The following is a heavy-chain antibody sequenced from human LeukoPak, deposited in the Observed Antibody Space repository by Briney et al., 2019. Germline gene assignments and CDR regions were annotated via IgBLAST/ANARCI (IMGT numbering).Heavy chain of an antibody. V-gene: IGHV1-18*01. Sequence: ASVKVSCKASGYTFRNYGITWVRQAPGQGLEWMGWISPYRGDTEYAQKIQGRVSMTTDTSTSTAYMELRGLRSDDTAVYYCARQVLIVGGRYGMDVWGQGTTVTVSS. D-gene: IGHD3-22*01. CDR3: ARQVLIVGGRYGMDV. J-gene: IGHJ6*02. CDR1: GYTFRNYG. CDR2: ISPYRGDT.